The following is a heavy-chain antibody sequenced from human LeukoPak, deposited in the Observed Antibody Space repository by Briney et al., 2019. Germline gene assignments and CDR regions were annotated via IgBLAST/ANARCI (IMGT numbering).Heavy chain of an antibody. D-gene: IGHD3-9*01. Sequence: ASVKVSCKASGYTFSDYYIYWVRQAPGQGLEWMGWINPNSGGTKYAQKFQGRVTMTRDTSISTAYMELRSLSSDDTAVYYCARVGGGLYGFLTGYDYWGQGTLVTVSS. V-gene: IGHV1-2*02. CDR3: ARVGGGLYGFLTGYDY. CDR2: INPNSGGT. J-gene: IGHJ4*02. CDR1: GYTFSDYY.